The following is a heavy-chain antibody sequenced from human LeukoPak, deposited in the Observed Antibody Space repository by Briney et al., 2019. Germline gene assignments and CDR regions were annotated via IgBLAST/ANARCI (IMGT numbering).Heavy chain of an antibody. D-gene: IGHD6-19*01. V-gene: IGHV4-39*01. Sequence: SETLSLTCTVSGDSISSYYWGWIRQPPGKGLEWIGSIYYSGSTYYNPSLKSRVTISVDTSKNQFSLKLSSVTAADTAVYYCARRARLAVAGTKGSYYSDYWGQGTLVTVSS. CDR3: ARRARLAVAGTKGSYYSDY. CDR2: IYYSGST. CDR1: GDSISSYY. J-gene: IGHJ4*02.